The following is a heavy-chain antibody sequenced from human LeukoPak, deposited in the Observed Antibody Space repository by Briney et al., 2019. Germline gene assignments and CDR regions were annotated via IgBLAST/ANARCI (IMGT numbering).Heavy chain of an antibody. J-gene: IGHJ4*02. D-gene: IGHD5-12*01. CDR3: ARAQRGGYPVDFDY. CDR1: GFTLSDYY. CDR2: ISSSSSYT. V-gene: IGHV3-11*06. Sequence: PGGSLRLSCAASGFTLSDYYMSWIRQAPGKGLEWVSYISSSSSYTNYADSVKGRFTISRDNAKNSLYLQMNSLRAEDTAVYYCARAQRGGYPVDFDYWGQGTLVTVSS.